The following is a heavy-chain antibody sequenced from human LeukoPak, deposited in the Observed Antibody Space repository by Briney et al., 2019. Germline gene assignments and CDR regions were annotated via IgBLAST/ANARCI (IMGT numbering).Heavy chain of an antibody. CDR3: ARHRRYSYGYFDY. CDR2: IYHIGST. Sequence: SETLSLTCTVSGYSISSGYYWGWIRQPPGKGLEWIGSIYHIGSTYYNPSLKSRVTISVDTSKNQFSLKLSSVTAADTAVYYCARHRRYSYGYFDYWGQGTLVTVSS. D-gene: IGHD5-18*01. CDR1: GYSISSGYY. J-gene: IGHJ4*02. V-gene: IGHV4-38-2*02.